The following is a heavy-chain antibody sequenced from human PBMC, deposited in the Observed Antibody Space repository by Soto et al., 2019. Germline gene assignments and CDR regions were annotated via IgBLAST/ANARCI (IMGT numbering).Heavy chain of an antibody. Sequence: PGGSLRLSCEPSTFTFTTFGMHWVRQAPGKGLEWVAFISHDGSNKDYADSVKGRFTISRENPRNTLCLQMSSLRAEDTAVYYCTKVRAGPSSYYYYAMDVWGQGTTVTVSS. D-gene: IGHD6-25*01. J-gene: IGHJ6*02. V-gene: IGHV3-30*18. CDR1: TFTFTTFG. CDR2: ISHDGSNK. CDR3: TKVRAGPSSYYYYAMDV.